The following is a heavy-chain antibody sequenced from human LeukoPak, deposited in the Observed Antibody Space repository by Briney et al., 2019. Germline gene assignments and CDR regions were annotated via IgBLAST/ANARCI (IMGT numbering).Heavy chain of an antibody. CDR3: ARVGRGDHTWGSYSCDH. CDR2: ISSRGGT. D-gene: IGHD3-16*01. J-gene: IGHJ4*02. V-gene: IGHV4-59*01. Sequence: SETLSLTCTVSGDSFSSYHWSWLRQPPGKGLEWIGYISSRGGTSYNPSLKSRVSISVDTSKNQFSLRLNSVTAADTAVYYCARVGRGDHTWGSYSCDHWGQGTLVSVSS. CDR1: GDSFSSYH.